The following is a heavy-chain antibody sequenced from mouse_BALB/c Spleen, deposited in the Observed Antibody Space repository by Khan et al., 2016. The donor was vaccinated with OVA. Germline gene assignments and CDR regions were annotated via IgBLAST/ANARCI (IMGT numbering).Heavy chain of an antibody. Sequence: DLVEPGASVKLSCKASGYTFTSYWINWIKQRPGQGLEWIGRIGPGSGNAYYNEMFKGKATLTVDTSSSTAYIQLSSLSSEDSGVYFCARENYYGRTCNAMDYWGQGTSVTVSS. J-gene: IGHJ4*01. CDR3: ARENYYGRTCNAMDY. CDR2: IGPGSGNA. V-gene: IGHV1S41*01. CDR1: GYTFTSYW. D-gene: IGHD1-1*01.